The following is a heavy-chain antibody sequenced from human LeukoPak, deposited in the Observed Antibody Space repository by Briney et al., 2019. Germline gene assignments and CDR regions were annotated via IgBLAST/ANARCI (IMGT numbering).Heavy chain of an antibody. V-gene: IGHV3-9*01. CDR2: INWNSDDI. CDR1: GFTFDDYA. CDR3: ARGSGSSPYVYYFDY. Sequence: GGSLRLSCAASGFTFDDYAMHWVRQAPGQGLEWVSAINWNSDDIHYADSVKGRFTISRDNAKNSLYLQMNSLRAGDTAVYFCARGSGSSPYVYYFDYWGQGTLVTVSS. J-gene: IGHJ4*02. D-gene: IGHD1-26*01.